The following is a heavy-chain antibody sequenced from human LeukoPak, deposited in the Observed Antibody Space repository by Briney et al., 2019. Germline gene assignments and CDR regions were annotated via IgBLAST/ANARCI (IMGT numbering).Heavy chain of an antibody. CDR1: GFSFSRYS. CDR3: ARDGQGLHY. Sequence: GGSLRLSCAASGFSFSRYSMNWVRQAPGKGLEWVSYIGSINDRTTHYADSVKGRFTISIDNAKNSLYLQMNSLRGEDTAVYYCARDGQGLHYWGQGALVTVSS. D-gene: IGHD4-11*01. V-gene: IGHV3-48*04. CDR2: IGSINDRTT. J-gene: IGHJ4*02.